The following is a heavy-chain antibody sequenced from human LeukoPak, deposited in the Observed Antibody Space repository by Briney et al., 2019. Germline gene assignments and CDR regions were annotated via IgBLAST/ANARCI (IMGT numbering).Heavy chain of an antibody. Sequence: GGSLRLSCAASGFTFSHYTMNWVRQAPGKGLEWVSVSYSGGSSYYADSVKGRFTISRDNSKNTLYLQMNSLRAEDTAVFYCARELSTSSWDVTDWGQGTLVTVSS. CDR3: ARELSTSSWDVTD. D-gene: IGHD6-13*01. V-gene: IGHV3-53*01. J-gene: IGHJ4*02. CDR2: SYSGGSS. CDR1: GFTFSHYT.